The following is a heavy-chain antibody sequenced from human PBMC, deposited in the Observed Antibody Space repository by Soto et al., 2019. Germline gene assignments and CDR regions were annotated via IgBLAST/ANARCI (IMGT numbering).Heavy chain of an antibody. CDR2: IYTPATT. Sequence: EVQLVQSGGGLVQPGGSLRLSCAASGFTVRNNYMNWVRQAPGKGLEWVSIIYTPATTYYADSVKGRFTISRDNSKNTLYLQMKSLRVEDTAVYYCARESPATSRWFDPWGQGILVTVSS. D-gene: IGHD2-2*01. J-gene: IGHJ5*02. V-gene: IGHV3-66*01. CDR1: GFTVRNNY. CDR3: ARESPATSRWFDP.